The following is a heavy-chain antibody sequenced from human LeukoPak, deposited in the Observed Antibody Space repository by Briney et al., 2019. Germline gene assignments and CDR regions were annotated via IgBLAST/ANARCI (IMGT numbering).Heavy chain of an antibody. CDR3: AELGITMIGGV. CDR1: GFTFSSYE. J-gene: IGHJ6*04. Sequence: GGSLRLSCAASGFTFSSYEMNWVRQAPGKGLEWVSYISSSGSTIYYADSVKGRFTISRDNAKNSLYLQMSSLRAEGTAVYYCAELGITMIGGVWGKGTTVTISS. D-gene: IGHD3-10*02. V-gene: IGHV3-48*03. CDR2: ISSSGSTI.